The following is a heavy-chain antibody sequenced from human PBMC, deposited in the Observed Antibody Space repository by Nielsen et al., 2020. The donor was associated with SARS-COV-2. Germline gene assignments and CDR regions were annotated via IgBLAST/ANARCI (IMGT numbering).Heavy chain of an antibody. CDR3: ARDKDSSGWYARDY. D-gene: IGHD6-19*01. J-gene: IGHJ4*02. CDR1: GYIFTGYY. Sequence: ASVKVSCKASGYIFTGYYMHWVRQAPGQGLEWMGRINPNSGGTNYAQKFQGRVTMTRDTSISTAYMELTRLRSDDTAVYYCARDKDSSGWYARDYWGQGTLVTVSS. CDR2: INPNSGGT. V-gene: IGHV1-2*06.